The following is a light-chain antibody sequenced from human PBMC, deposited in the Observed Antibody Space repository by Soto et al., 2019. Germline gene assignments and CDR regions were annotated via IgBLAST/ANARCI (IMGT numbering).Light chain of an antibody. V-gene: IGKV3-11*01. CDR3: QQHNNWPIT. CDR1: QSVSSY. J-gene: IGKJ3*01. Sequence: EIVLTQSPATLSLSPGERATLSCRASQSVSSYLAWYQQRPGQAPRLLIYDASNRATGIPARFSGSGSGTDFTLTISSLEPEDFAVYYCQQHNNWPITFGPVTKVDSK. CDR2: DAS.